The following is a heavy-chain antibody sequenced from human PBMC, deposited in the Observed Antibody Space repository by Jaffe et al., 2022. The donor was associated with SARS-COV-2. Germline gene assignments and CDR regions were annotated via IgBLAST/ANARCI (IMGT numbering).Heavy chain of an antibody. CDR2: ISYDGSNK. D-gene: IGHD2-15*01. CDR3: ARGFVVPSIWYFDL. V-gene: IGHV3-30-3*01. Sequence: QVQLVESGGGVVQPGRSLRLSCAASGFTFSSYAMHWVRQAPGKGLEWVAVISYDGSNKYYADSVKGRFTISRDNSKNTLYLQMNSLRAEDTAVYYCARGFVVPSIWYFDLWGRGTLVTVSS. CDR1: GFTFSSYA. J-gene: IGHJ2*01.